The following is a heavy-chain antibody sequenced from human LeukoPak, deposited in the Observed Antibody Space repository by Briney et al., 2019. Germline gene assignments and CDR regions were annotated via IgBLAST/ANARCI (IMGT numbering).Heavy chain of an antibody. CDR2: IWYDGGNK. Sequence: GGSLRLSCAASGFTFSSYGMHWVRQAPGKGLEWVAVIWYDGGNKYYADSVKGRFTVSRDNSKNTLYLQMNSLSAEDTAVYYCARDIFIQMHYFDYWGQGTLVTVSS. V-gene: IGHV3-33*01. J-gene: IGHJ4*02. CDR3: ARDIFIQMHYFDY. D-gene: IGHD3-9*01. CDR1: GFTFSSYG.